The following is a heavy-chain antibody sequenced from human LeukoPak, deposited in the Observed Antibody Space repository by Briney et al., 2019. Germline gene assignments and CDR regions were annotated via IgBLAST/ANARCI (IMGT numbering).Heavy chain of an antibody. CDR2: IIPIFGTA. V-gene: IGHV1-69*05. CDR3: ARYSGSYYDYYYYMDV. Sequence: GASVKVSCKASGGTFSSYAISWVRQAPGQGLEWMGRIIPIFGTANYAQKFQGRVTITTDESTSTAYMELSSLRSEDTAVCYCARYSGSYYDYYYYMDVWGKGTTVTVSS. CDR1: GGTFSSYA. D-gene: IGHD1-26*01. J-gene: IGHJ6*03.